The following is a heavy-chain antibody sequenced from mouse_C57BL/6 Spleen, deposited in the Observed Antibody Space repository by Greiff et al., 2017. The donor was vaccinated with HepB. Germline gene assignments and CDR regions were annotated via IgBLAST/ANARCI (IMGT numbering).Heavy chain of an antibody. V-gene: IGHV5-17*01. CDR2: ISSGSSTI. CDR1: GFTFSDYG. Sequence: EVKLQESGGGLVKPGGSLKLSCAASGFTFSDYGMHWVRQAPEKGLEWVAYISSGSSTIYYADTVKGRFTISRDNAKNTLFLQMTSLRSEDTAMYYCARPDYYGSSTGFAYWGQGTLVTVSA. J-gene: IGHJ3*01. D-gene: IGHD1-1*01. CDR3: ARPDYYGSSTGFAY.